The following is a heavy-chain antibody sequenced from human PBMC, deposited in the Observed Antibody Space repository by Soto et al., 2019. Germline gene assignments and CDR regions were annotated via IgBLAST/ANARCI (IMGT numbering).Heavy chain of an antibody. CDR3: TTWGLGYCSSTSCYQVD. J-gene: IGHJ4*02. D-gene: IGHD2-2*01. CDR1: GFTFSNAW. CDR2: IKSKTDGGTT. V-gene: IGHV3-15*01. Sequence: LRLSCAASGFTFSNAWMSWVRQAPGKGLEWVGRIKSKTDGGTTDYAAPVKGRFTISRDDSKNTLYLQMNSLKTEDTAVYYCTTWGLGYCSSTSCYQVDWGQGTLVTVSS.